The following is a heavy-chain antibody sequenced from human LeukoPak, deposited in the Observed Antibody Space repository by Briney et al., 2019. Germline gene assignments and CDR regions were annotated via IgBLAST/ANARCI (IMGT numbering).Heavy chain of an antibody. D-gene: IGHD6-13*01. CDR3: ARGFIAAAGTSWFDP. V-gene: IGHV4-34*01. J-gene: IGHJ5*02. Sequence: PSETLSLTCAVYGGSFSGYYWSWIRQPPGKGLEWIGEINHSGSTNYNPSLKSRVTISVDTSKNQFSLKLSSVTAADTAVYYCARGFIAAAGTSWFDPWGQGTLVTVSS. CDR2: INHSGST. CDR1: GGSFSGYY.